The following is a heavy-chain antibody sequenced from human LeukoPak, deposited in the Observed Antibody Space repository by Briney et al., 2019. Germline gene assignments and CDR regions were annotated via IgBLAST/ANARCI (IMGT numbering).Heavy chain of an antibody. CDR3: AKDQVVPFDY. CDR2: ISGSDTTT. J-gene: IGHJ4*02. D-gene: IGHD2-2*01. CDR1: GFTFSNSG. V-gene: IGHV3-23*01. Sequence: GGTLRLSCAASGFTFSNSGMSWVRQAPGKGLEWVSYISGSDTTTHYADSVKGRFTISRDNSKNTLYLQMNSLRAEDTAVYFCAKDQVVPFDYWGQGTLVTVSS.